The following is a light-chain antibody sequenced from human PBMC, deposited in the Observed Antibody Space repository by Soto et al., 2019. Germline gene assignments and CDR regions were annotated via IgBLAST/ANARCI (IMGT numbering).Light chain of an antibody. CDR3: QQYGSSRT. Sequence: EIFLTQSPGTLSLSPDEIATLSRTASQSVSSSYLAWYQQKPGQAPRLLIYGASSRATGIPDRFSGSGSGTDFTLTISRLEPEDFAVYYCQQYGSSRTFGQGTKVDIK. J-gene: IGKJ1*01. V-gene: IGKV3-20*01. CDR1: QSVSSSY. CDR2: GAS.